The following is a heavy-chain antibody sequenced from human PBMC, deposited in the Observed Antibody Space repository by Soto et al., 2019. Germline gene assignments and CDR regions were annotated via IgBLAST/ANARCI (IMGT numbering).Heavy chain of an antibody. V-gene: IGHV3-23*01. CDR2: ISGSGGRT. Sequence: PGGSLRLSCAASGFTFSSYATSWVRQAPGKGLEWVSAISGSGGRTYYADSVKGRFTISRDNSKNTLSLQMNSLSAEDTAVYYCAKGVPDYYGSGSYFDYWGQGTLVTVSS. J-gene: IGHJ4*02. CDR3: AKGVPDYYGSGSYFDY. D-gene: IGHD3-10*01. CDR1: GFTFSSYA.